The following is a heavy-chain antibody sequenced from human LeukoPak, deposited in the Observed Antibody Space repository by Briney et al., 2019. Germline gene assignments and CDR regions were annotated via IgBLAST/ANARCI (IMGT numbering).Heavy chain of an antibody. Sequence: GGSLRLSCAASGFTVSSNYMSWVRQAPGKGLEWVSVIYSGGSTYYADSVKGRLTISRDNSKNTLYLQMNSLRAEDTAVYYCARAAAGTQSLDYWGQGTLVTVSS. J-gene: IGHJ4*02. CDR2: IYSGGST. D-gene: IGHD6-13*01. V-gene: IGHV3-66*02. CDR3: ARAAAGTQSLDY. CDR1: GFTVSSNY.